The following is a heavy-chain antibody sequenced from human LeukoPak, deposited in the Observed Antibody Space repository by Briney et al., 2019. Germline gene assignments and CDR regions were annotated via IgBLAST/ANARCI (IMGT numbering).Heavy chain of an antibody. CDR3: ARVGYSSGWYLDY. CDR2: IYYSGST. Sequence: PSETLSLTCTVSGGSISSYYWSWIRQPPGKGLEWIGYIYYSGSTNYNPSLKSRVTISVDTSKNQSSLKLSSVTAADTAVYYCARVGYSSGWYLDYWGQGTLVTVSS. CDR1: GGSISSYY. D-gene: IGHD6-19*01. V-gene: IGHV4-59*01. J-gene: IGHJ4*02.